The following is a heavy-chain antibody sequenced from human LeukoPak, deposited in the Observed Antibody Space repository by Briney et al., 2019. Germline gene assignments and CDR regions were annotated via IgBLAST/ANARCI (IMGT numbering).Heavy chain of an antibody. D-gene: IGHD3-10*01. V-gene: IGHV3-21*01. J-gene: IGHJ4*02. CDR3: ARGAPMVRGVIMGY. CDR1: GFTFSSYS. CDR2: ISSSSSYI. Sequence: GGSLRLSCAASGFTFSSYSMNWVRQAPGKGLEWVSSISSSSSYIYYADSVKGRFSISRDNAKNSLYLQMNSLRAEETAVYYCARGAPMVRGVIMGYWGQGTLVTVSS.